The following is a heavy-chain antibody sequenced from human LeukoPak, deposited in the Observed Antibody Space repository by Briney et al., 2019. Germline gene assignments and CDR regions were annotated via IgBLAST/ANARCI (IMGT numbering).Heavy chain of an antibody. CDR2: INPNSGVT. J-gene: IGHJ4*02. CDR1: GYTFTGYY. V-gene: IGHV1-2*02. Sequence: ASVKVSCKASGYTFTGYYIHWVRQAPGQGLEWMGWINPNSGVTDYAQNFQGRVTMTRDTSISTAYVELSRLRSDDTAVYYCARGTGEGYTYGRYYFDYWGQGTLVTVSS. D-gene: IGHD5-18*01. CDR3: ARGTGEGYTYGRYYFDY.